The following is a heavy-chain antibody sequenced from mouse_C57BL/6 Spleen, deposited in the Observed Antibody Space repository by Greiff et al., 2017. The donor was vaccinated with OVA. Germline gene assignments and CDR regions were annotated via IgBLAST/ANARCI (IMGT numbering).Heavy chain of an antibody. CDR2: IYPGDGDT. J-gene: IGHJ1*03. V-gene: IGHV1-82*01. CDR3: ARGDYGEGGGYFDV. CDR1: GYAFSSSW. Sequence: VQLQQSGPELVKPGASVKISCKASGYAFSSSWMNWVKQRPGKGLEWIGRIYPGDGDTNYNGKFKGKATLTADKSSSTAYMQLSSLTSEDSAVYFCARGDYGEGGGYFDVWGTGTTVTVSS. D-gene: IGHD1-1*01.